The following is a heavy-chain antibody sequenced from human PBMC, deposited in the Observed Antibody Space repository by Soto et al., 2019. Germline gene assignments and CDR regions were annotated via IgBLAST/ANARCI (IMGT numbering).Heavy chain of an antibody. D-gene: IGHD2-21*01. J-gene: IGHJ4*02. Sequence: PSETLSLTCTVSGGSISSGDYYWSWIRQPPGKGLEWIGYIYYSGSTYYNPSLKSRVTISVDTSKNQFSLKLSSVTAADTAVYYCARVTDLGETYYFDSWGQGTLVTVSS. V-gene: IGHV4-30-4*01. CDR3: ARVTDLGETYYFDS. CDR1: GGSISSGDYY. CDR2: IYYSGST.